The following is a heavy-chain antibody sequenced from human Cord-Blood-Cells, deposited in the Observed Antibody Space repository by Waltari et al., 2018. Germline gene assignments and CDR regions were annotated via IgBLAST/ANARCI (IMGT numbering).Heavy chain of an antibody. CDR2: IYSGGST. V-gene: IGHV3-66*01. Sequence: VQLVESGGGLVQPGGSLRLSGAASGITVTRNHMSWVRQAPGKGLEWVSVIYSGGSTYYADSVKGRFTISRDNSKNTLYLQMNSLRAEDTAVYYCATSDAFDIWGQGTMVTVSS. CDR1: GITVTRNH. CDR3: ATSDAFDI. J-gene: IGHJ3*02.